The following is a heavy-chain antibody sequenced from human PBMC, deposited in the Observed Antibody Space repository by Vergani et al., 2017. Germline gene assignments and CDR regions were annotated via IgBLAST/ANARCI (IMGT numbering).Heavy chain of an antibody. CDR1: GFTFSSYA. CDR3: AKYDFWSGPNWFDP. D-gene: IGHD3-3*01. J-gene: IGHJ5*02. V-gene: IGHV3-23*04. CDR2: ISGSGGST. Sequence: VQLVQSGAEVKKPGASVKVSCKASGFTFSSYAMSWVRQAPGKGLEWVSAISGSGGSTYYADSVKGRFTISRDNSKNTLYLQMNSLRAEDTAVYYCAKYDFWSGPNWFDPWGQGTLVTVSS.